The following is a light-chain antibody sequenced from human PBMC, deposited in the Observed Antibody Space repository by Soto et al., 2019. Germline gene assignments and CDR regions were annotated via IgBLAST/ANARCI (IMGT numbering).Light chain of an antibody. CDR1: QRIATY. CDR3: QQSFSSPTWT. V-gene: IGKV1-39*01. CDR2: AAS. Sequence: DIQMTQSPSSLSESVGDRVTITCRASQRIATYLNWYQQKPGGAPTLLSHAASTLHSGVPSRFSGSGSGTDFTFTISGLQPEDFATYVCQQSFSSPTWTFGQGTKVDIK. J-gene: IGKJ1*01.